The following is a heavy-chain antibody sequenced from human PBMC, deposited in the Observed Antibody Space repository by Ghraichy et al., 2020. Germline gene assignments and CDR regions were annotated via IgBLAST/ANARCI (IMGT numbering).Heavy chain of an antibody. D-gene: IGHD1-1*01. CDR1: GGTFSSYA. J-gene: IGHJ3*02. CDR3: ARAAQQLEPGAFDI. Sequence: KVSCKASGGTFSSYAISWVRQAPGQGLEWMGGIIPIFGTANYAQKFQGRVTITADESTSTAYMELSSLRSEDTAVYYCARAAQQLEPGAFDIWGQGTMVTVSS. V-gene: IGHV1-69*01. CDR2: IIPIFGTA.